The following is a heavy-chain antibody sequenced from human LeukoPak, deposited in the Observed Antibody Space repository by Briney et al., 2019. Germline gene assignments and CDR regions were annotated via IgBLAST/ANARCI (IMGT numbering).Heavy chain of an antibody. J-gene: IGHJ5*02. D-gene: IGHD6-13*01. CDR3: ARGLSGYSSRSFDP. V-gene: IGHV1-8*03. Sequence: ASVKVSCKASGYTFTSFDINWVRQATGQGLEWMGWMNPNSGNTGYAQKFQGRVTITRNTSISTAYMELSSLRSEDTAVYYCARGLSGYSSRSFDPWGQGTLVTVSS. CDR1: GYTFTSFD. CDR2: MNPNSGNT.